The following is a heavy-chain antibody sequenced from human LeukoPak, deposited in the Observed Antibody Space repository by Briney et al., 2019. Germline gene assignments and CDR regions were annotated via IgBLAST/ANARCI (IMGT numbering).Heavy chain of an antibody. V-gene: IGHV3-30*02. CDR1: GFTFRNYG. J-gene: IGHJ4*02. CDR2: IRYDGSIK. D-gene: IGHD3-10*01. Sequence: GGPLRLFCAASGFTFRNYGMHWVRLAPGKGLEGVAFIRYDGSIKYYVDSVKGRFTVSRDNSKNTLYLQMDSLRAEDTAVYYCAKDVNVGGDYFDYWGQGTLVTVSS. CDR3: AKDVNVGGDYFDY.